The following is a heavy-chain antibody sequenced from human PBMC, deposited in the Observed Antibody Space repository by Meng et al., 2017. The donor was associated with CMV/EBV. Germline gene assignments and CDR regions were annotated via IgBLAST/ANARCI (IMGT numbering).Heavy chain of an antibody. CDR1: GYTLTNSF. D-gene: IGHD2-15*01. V-gene: IGHV1-46*01. CDR2: INTSGEST. CDR3: ARDTPGEDKWD. J-gene: IGHJ4*02. Sequence: SKTSGYTLTNSFFHWVRQAPGEGLEWMTRINTSGESTTNAQKFQGRVTMTRDTSTTTVYLDLTSLTSEDTAVYYCARDTPGEDKWDWGQGTLVTVSS.